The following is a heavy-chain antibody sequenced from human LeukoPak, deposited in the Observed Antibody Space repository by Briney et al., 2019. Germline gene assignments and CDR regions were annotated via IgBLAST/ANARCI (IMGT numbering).Heavy chain of an antibody. J-gene: IGHJ6*02. V-gene: IGHV1-8*01. CDR2: MNPNSGNT. CDR1: GYTFTSYG. Sequence: ASVKVSCKASGYTFTSYGINWVRQATGQGLEWMGWMNPNSGNTGYAQKFQGRVTMTRNTSISTAYMELSSLRSEDTAVYYCARASPLICSGGSCYSYYYYGMDVWGQGTTVTVSS. CDR3: ARASPLICSGGSCYSYYYYGMDV. D-gene: IGHD2-15*01.